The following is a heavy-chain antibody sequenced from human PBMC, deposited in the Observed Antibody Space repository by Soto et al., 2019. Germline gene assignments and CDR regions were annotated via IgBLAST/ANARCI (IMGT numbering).Heavy chain of an antibody. Sequence: GGSLRLSCAASGFSFSDDAMHWVRQAPGQGLEWVAVITYDGSNKYYADSVRGRFTISRDNSKSTLYLQMDSLIIDDTAVYYCARDVGTQLDFWSTSGMDVWGQGTTVTVSS. CDR1: GFSFSDDA. CDR3: ARDVGTQLDFWSTSGMDV. V-gene: IGHV3-30-3*01. D-gene: IGHD3-3*01. J-gene: IGHJ6*02. CDR2: ITYDGSNK.